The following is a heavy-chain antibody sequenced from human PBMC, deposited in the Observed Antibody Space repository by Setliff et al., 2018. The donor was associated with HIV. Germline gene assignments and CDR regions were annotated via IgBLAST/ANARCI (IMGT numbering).Heavy chain of an antibody. D-gene: IGHD5-18*01. Sequence: SETLSLTCTVSGGSISSYYWGWIRQPPGKGLEWIGSIYYSGSTYYNPSLKSRVTISVDTSKNQFSLKLSSVTAADTAVYYCAGGYIQLWSDIYYYGMDVWGQGTTVTVSS. CDR3: AGGYIQLWSDIYYYGMDV. CDR2: IYYSGST. V-gene: IGHV4-39*01. CDR1: GGSISSYY. J-gene: IGHJ6*02.